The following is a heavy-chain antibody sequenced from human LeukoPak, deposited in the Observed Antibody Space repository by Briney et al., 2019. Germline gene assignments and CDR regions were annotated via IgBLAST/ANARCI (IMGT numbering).Heavy chain of an antibody. CDR3: ARAPEMATTTGFDY. J-gene: IGHJ4*02. CDR1: GFTFCSYG. Sequence: PGGSLRLSCAASGFTFCSYGMHWVRQAPGKGLEWVAVIWYDGSNKYYADSVKGRFTISRDNSKNTLYLQMNSLRAEDTAVYYCARAPEMATTTGFDYWGQGTLVTVSS. V-gene: IGHV3-33*01. CDR2: IWYDGSNK. D-gene: IGHD5-24*01.